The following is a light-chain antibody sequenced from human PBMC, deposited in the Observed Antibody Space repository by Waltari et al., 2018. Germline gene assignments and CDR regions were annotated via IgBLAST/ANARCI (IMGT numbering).Light chain of an antibody. CDR2: GKN. J-gene: IGLJ1*01. CDR3: NSRDSSGNHQV. V-gene: IGLV3-19*01. CDR1: SLRSYY. Sequence: SSELTQDPPLSVALGTTVRLTCQGDSLRSYYASWYQQKPGQAPVFVIYGKNNRPSGIPDRVSGSSSGNTASWTITGAQAEDEADYYCNSRDSSGNHQVFGTGTKVTGL.